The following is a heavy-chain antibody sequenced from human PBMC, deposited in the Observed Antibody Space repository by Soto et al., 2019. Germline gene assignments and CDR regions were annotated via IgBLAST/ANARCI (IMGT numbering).Heavy chain of an antibody. Sequence: QVQLVQSGAAVKKPGASVKVSCKVSGYTLNEVAMHCVRQAPGKGLEWLGGFDPDEAETIYAQHFQGRVTMTEDTSTDTVYMELSSLRSEDTALYFCTTYHGDYNFDHWGQGTLVTVSS. CDR1: GYTLNEVA. D-gene: IGHD4-17*01. CDR2: FDPDEAET. V-gene: IGHV1-24*01. CDR3: TTYHGDYNFDH. J-gene: IGHJ5*02.